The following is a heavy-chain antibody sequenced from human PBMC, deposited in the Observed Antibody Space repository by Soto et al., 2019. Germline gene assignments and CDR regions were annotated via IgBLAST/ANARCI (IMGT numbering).Heavy chain of an antibody. CDR3: AKGGYDYIWGSYRYPPY. J-gene: IGHJ4*02. CDR2: ISGSGGST. V-gene: IGHV3-23*01. Sequence: GGSLRLSCAASGFTFSSYAMSWVRQAPGKGLEWVSAISGSGGSTYYADSVKGRFTISRDNSKNTLYLQMNSLRAEDTAVYYCAKGGYDYIWGSYRYPPYWGQGTLVTVSS. D-gene: IGHD3-16*02. CDR1: GFTFSSYA.